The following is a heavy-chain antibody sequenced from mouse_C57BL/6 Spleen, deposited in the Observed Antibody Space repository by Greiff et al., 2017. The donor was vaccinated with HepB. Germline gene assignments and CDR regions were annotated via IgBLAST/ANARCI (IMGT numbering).Heavy chain of an antibody. D-gene: IGHD3-1*01. V-gene: IGHV1-55*01. CDR1: GYTFTSYW. Sequence: QVQLQQSGAELVKPGASVKMSCKASGYTFTSYWITWVKQRPGQGLEWIGDIYPGSGSTNYNEKFKSKATLTVDTSSSTAYMQLSSMTSEDSAVYYCARQYSSYFDYWGQGTTLTVSS. CDR3: ARQYSSYFDY. J-gene: IGHJ2*01. CDR2: IYPGSGST.